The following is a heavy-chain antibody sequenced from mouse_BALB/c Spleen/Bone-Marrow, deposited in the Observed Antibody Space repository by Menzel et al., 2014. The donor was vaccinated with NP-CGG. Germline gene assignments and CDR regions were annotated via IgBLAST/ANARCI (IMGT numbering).Heavy chain of an antibody. D-gene: IGHD2-1*01. CDR3: ARDYGNYVRFAY. Sequence: EVKLMESGGGLVQPGGSLRLSCATSGFTLTDYYMSWVRQPPGEALEWLGFIRNKANGYTTEYSASVKGRFTISRDNSQSILYLQMNTLRAEDSATYYCARDYGNYVRFAYWGQGTLVTVSA. J-gene: IGHJ3*01. CDR1: GFTLTDYY. V-gene: IGHV7-3*02. CDR2: IRNKANGYTT.